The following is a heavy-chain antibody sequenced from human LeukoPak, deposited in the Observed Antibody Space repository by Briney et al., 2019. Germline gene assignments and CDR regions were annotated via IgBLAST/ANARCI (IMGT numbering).Heavy chain of an antibody. CDR2: IWYDGSNK. CDR3: ARDFVYGDSLEYFQD. V-gene: IGHV3-33*08. D-gene: IGHD4-17*01. J-gene: IGHJ1*01. CDR1: GITFSSYA. Sequence: GRSLRLSCAASGITFSSYAMHWVRQAPGKGLEWVAVIWYDGSNKYYADSVKGRFTISRDNAKNSLYLQINSLRAEDTAVYYCARDFVYGDSLEYFQDWGQGTLVTVSS.